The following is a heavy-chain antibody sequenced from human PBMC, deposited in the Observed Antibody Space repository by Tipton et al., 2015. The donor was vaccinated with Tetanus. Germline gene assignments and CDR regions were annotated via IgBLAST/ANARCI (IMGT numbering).Heavy chain of an antibody. CDR1: GFIISNNN. Sequence: GSLRLSCEASGFIISNNNMNWVRQAPGKGLEWVASVSSTSSYIYYADSLKGRFTISRDNAKNSLYLQMDNLGAEDTAVYFCASGSALDYWGQGTLVTVSS. V-gene: IGHV3-21*06. CDR3: ASGSALDY. CDR2: VSSTSSYI. J-gene: IGHJ4*02. D-gene: IGHD6-25*01.